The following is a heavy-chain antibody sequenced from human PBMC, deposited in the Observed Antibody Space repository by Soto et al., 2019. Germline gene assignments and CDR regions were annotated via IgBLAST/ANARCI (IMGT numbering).Heavy chain of an antibody. CDR2: IIPILGIA. D-gene: IGHD2-15*01. J-gene: IGHJ4*02. V-gene: IGHV1-69*08. Sequence: QVQLVQSGAEVKKPGSSVKVSCKASGGTFSSYTISWVRQAPGQGLEWMGRIIPILGIANYAQKFQGRVTITADKSTSTAYMERSSLRSEDTAVYYCARDDCSGGSCYRGAFDYWGQGTLVTVSS. CDR3: ARDDCSGGSCYRGAFDY. CDR1: GGTFSSYT.